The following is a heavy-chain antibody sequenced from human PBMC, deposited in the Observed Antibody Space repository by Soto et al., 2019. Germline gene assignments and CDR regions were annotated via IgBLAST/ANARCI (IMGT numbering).Heavy chain of an antibody. CDR2: INAGNGNK. Sequence: QVQLVQSGAEVKKPGASVKVSCKASGYTFTSYAMHWVRQAPGQRLEWMGWINAGNGNKKYSQKFQGRVTITRDTSASTAYMELSSLRSEDTAVYYCARVSGYYPLDYWGQGTLVTVSS. CDR3: ARVSGYYPLDY. CDR1: GYTFTSYA. V-gene: IGHV1-3*01. D-gene: IGHD5-12*01. J-gene: IGHJ4*02.